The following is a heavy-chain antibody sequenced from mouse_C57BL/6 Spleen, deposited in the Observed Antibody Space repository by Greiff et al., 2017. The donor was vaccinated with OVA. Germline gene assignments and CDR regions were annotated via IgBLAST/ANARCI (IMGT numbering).Heavy chain of an antibody. J-gene: IGHJ3*01. D-gene: IGHD1-1*01. CDR3: VREFDYGSSSWFAY. CDR2: IRSKSNNYAT. V-gene: IGHV10-1*01. Sequence: EVQLVESGGGLVQPKGSLKLSCAASGFSFNTYAMNWVRQAPGKGLEWVARIRSKSNNYATYYADSVKDRFTISRDDSESMLYLQMNNLKTEDTAMYYGVREFDYGSSSWFAYWGQGTLVTVSA. CDR1: GFSFNTYA.